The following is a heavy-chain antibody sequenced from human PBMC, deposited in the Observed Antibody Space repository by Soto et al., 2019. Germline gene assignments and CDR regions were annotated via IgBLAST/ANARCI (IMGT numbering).Heavy chain of an antibody. V-gene: IGHV3-30*18. D-gene: IGHD3-22*01. CDR1: GFTFSSYG. Sequence: ESGGGVVQPGRSLRLSCAASGFTFSSYGMHWVRQAPGKGLEWVAVISYDGSNKYYADSVKGRFTISRDNSKNTLYLQMNSLRAEDTAVYYCAKDRRPDSSGYSYYFDYWGQGTLVTVSS. CDR2: ISYDGSNK. CDR3: AKDRRPDSSGYSYYFDY. J-gene: IGHJ4*02.